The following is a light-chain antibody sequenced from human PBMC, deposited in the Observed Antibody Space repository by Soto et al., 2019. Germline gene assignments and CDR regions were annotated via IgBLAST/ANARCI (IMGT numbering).Light chain of an antibody. CDR1: GSNIGNNY. Sequence: QSVLTQPPSVSAAPGQKVTISCSGSGSNIGNNYVSWYQQLPRTAPKLLIYDSNKRPSGIPDRFSGSKSGTSATLGITGLQTGDEADYYCGTWDSSLSAYVFGTGTKVTVL. CDR2: DSN. CDR3: GTWDSSLSAYV. J-gene: IGLJ1*01. V-gene: IGLV1-51*01.